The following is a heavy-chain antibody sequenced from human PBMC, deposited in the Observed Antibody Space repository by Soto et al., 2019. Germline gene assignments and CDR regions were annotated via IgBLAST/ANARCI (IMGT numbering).Heavy chain of an antibody. D-gene: IGHD5-12*01. CDR3: VRVLYDSGVVDF. Sequence: QLVESGGGLFQAGGSTRLSCLVSGFTVGNFDMAWVRQAPGNGLEWASIIQTGGATYYSDSAQGRFTISRDNSKNTVYLQMNSLRVEDTGVYSCVRVLYDSGVVDFWGQGSLITVS. CDR2: IQTGGAT. V-gene: IGHV3-53*01. J-gene: IGHJ4*02. CDR1: GFTVGNFD.